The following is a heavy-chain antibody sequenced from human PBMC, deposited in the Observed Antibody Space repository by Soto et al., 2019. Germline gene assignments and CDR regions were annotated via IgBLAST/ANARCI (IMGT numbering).Heavy chain of an antibody. CDR1: AFTFSRYC. V-gene: IGHV3-74*01. CDR3: ARRDQIAYYYGMDV. D-gene: IGHD2-21*01. Sequence: WSPRLLCTAPAFTFSRYCINSGRQGPEQGPVWVSRINSDGSITGYADSVKGRFTISRDNAKNTLYLQMNSLSAEDTAVYYCARRDQIAYYYGMDVWGQGT. CDR2: INSDGSIT. J-gene: IGHJ6*02.